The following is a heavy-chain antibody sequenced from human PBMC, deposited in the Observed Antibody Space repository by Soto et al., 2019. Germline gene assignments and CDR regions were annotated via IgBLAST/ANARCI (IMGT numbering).Heavy chain of an antibody. CDR2: ISSSSSYI. J-gene: IGHJ5*02. V-gene: IGHV3-21*01. Sequence: GGSLRLSCAASGFTFSSYSMNWVRQAPGKGLEWVSSISSSSSYIYYADSVKGRFTISRDNAKNSLYLQMNSLRAEDTAVYYCARSVDTVNGWSDWFDPWGQGTLVTVSS. CDR1: GFTFSSYS. CDR3: ARSVDTVNGWSDWFDP. D-gene: IGHD5-18*01.